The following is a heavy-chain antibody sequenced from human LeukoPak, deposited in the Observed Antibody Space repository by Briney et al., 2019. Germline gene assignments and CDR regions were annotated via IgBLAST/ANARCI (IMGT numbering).Heavy chain of an antibody. CDR2: INPNSGGT. CDR1: GYTFTGYY. J-gene: IGHJ6*04. V-gene: IGHV1-2*02. CDR3: ARDRQGGYDFWSGPYGMDV. Sequence: ASVKVSCKASGYTFTGYYMHWVRQAPGPGHEWMGWINPNSGGTNYAQKFQGRVTMTRDTSISTPYMELSRLRSDDTAVYYCARDRQGGYDFWSGPYGMDVWGKGTTVTVSS. D-gene: IGHD3-3*01.